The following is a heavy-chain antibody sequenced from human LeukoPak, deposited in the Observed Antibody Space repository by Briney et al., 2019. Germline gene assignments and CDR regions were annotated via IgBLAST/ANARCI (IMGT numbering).Heavy chain of an antibody. D-gene: IGHD6-19*01. CDR2: ISNDGNNK. V-gene: IGHV3-30*18. J-gene: IGHJ4*02. CDR1: RFTFSTYG. Sequence: GGSLRLSCAASRFTFSTYGMHWVRQAPGKGLEWVAIISNDGNNKYYADSVKGRFIISRDNSKNTLYLQMNSLRAEDTAVYYCAKEYSSGWSKGFDYWGQGTLVTVSS. CDR3: AKEYSSGWSKGFDY.